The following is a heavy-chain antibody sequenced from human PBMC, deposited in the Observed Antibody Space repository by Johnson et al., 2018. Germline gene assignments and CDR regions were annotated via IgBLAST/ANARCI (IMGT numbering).Heavy chain of an antibody. CDR1: GGTFSSYA. D-gene: IGHD3-16*01. J-gene: IGHJ6*02. CDR2: IIPIFGTA. V-gene: IGHV1-69*12. CDR3: ASWGSTSGGYYYYGRDV. Sequence: QVQLVQSGAEVKKPGSSVKVSCKASGGTFSSYAISWVRQAPGQGLEWMGGIIPIFGTANYAQKFQGRVTITADESTSTAYMELSSRRSEDTAGYYCASWGSTSGGYYYYGRDVWGQGTTVTVSS.